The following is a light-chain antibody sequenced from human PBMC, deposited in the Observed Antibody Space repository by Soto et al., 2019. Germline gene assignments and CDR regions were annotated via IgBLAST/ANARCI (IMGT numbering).Light chain of an antibody. CDR2: AAS. J-gene: IGKJ1*01. Sequence: DIQMTQSPSSLSASVGDRVTITCRASQSISSYLNWYQQKPGKAPKLLIYAASSLQSGVPSRFSGSRSGTDFTLTISSLQPEDFATYYCQQSYSTLRTFGQGTKV. CDR1: QSISSY. CDR3: QQSYSTLRT. V-gene: IGKV1-39*01.